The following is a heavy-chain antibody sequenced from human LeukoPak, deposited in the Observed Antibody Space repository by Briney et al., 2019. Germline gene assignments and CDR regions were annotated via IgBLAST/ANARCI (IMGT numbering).Heavy chain of an antibody. CDR3: ARGVRYFDL. D-gene: IGHD6-6*01. Sequence: SETLSLTCTVSGGSISSTTYYWAWIRQPPGKGLEWIGSIYKAGNTNYSPSLRSRVFISVDTSNNQFSLSLSSVTAADTAVYYCARGVRYFDLWGRGTLVTVSS. CDR1: GGSISSTTYY. CDR2: IYKAGNT. V-gene: IGHV4-39*01. J-gene: IGHJ2*01.